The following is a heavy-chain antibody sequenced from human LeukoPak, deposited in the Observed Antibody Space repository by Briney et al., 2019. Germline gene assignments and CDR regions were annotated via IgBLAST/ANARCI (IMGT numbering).Heavy chain of an antibody. V-gene: IGHV3-23*01. CDR3: SKDPNGDYVGAFDM. CDR2: ITGSGRGT. J-gene: IGHJ3*02. CDR1: GLIFGNYA. D-gene: IGHD4-17*01. Sequence: GGSLRLSCTASGLIFGNYATTWVRQAPGKGLEWVSSITGSGRGTYYADSVKGRFSVSRDNSQNTVFLHMNSLRADDTALYNCSKDPNGDYVGAFDMWGPGTMVTVSS.